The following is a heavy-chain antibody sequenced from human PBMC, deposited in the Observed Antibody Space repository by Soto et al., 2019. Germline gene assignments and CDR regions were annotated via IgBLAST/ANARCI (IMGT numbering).Heavy chain of an antibody. J-gene: IGHJ5*02. CDR3: ARDDSTMIDP. CDR1: GGSISSGGYS. CDR2: IYHSGST. V-gene: IGHV4-30-2*01. Sequence: PSETLSLTFAVSGGSISSGGYSWSWIRQPPGKGLEWIGYIYHSGSTYYNPSLKSRVTISVDRSKNQFSLKLSSVTAADTAVYYCARDDSTMIDPWGQGTLVTVSS. D-gene: IGHD3-22*01.